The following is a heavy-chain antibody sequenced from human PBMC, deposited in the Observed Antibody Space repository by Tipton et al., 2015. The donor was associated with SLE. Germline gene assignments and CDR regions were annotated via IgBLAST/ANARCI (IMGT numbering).Heavy chain of an antibody. CDR3: ARAPSGRVVGTPTGHGY. J-gene: IGHJ4*02. D-gene: IGHD1-26*01. CDR1: GFLVTYNY. Sequence: SLRLSCAVSGFLVTYNYMSWVRQAPGKGLEWVSVIYGGGTTYYADSVQGRFTISRDISKNTLYLQMSSLRPDDTAVYFCARAPSGRVVGTPTGHGYWGQGTLVTVSS. CDR2: IYGGGTT. V-gene: IGHV3-66*02.